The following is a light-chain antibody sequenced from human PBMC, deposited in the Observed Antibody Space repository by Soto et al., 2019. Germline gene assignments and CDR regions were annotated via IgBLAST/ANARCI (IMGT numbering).Light chain of an antibody. CDR3: MQDLQTPWT. J-gene: IGKJ1*01. Sequence: DVVMTQSPLSLPATPGEPASISCRASQSLLHTNGYNYLHWYLQKPGQSPQLLIYVGSNRASGVPDRFSGSGSGTDFTLKISEVETEDVGVYYCMQDLQTPWTFGQGTKVEIK. CDR1: QSLLHTNGYNY. V-gene: IGKV2-28*01. CDR2: VGS.